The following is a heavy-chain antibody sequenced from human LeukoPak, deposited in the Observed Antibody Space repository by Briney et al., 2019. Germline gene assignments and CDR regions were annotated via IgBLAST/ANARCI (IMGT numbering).Heavy chain of an antibody. J-gene: IGHJ6*04. Sequence: YPSETLSLTCTVSGGSISSSSYYWGWIRQPPVKGLEWIGSIYYSGSTYYNPSLKSRVTISVDTSKNQFSLKLSSVTAADTAVYYCARVIAARPPGVWGKGTTVTVSS. D-gene: IGHD6-6*01. CDR1: GGSISSSSYY. CDR2: IYYSGST. CDR3: ARVIAARPPGV. V-gene: IGHV4-39*07.